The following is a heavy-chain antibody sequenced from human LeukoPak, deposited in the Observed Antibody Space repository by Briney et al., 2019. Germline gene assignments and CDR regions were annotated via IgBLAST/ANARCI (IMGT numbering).Heavy chain of an antibody. D-gene: IGHD3-10*01. J-gene: IGHJ3*02. V-gene: IGHV4-4*07. CDR1: GGSISSYY. CDR3: ARDRVRRVRGVTAPFDAFDI. Sequence: TSETLSLTCTVSGGSISSYYWSWIRQPAGKGLEWIGRIYTSGSTNYNPSLKSRVTMSVDTSKNQFSLKLSSVTAADTAVYYCARDRVRRVRGVTAPFDAFDIWGQGTMVTVSP. CDR2: IYTSGST.